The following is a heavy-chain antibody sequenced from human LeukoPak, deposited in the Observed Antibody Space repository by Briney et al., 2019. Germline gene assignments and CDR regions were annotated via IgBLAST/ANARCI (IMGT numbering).Heavy chain of an antibody. V-gene: IGHV3-7*04. Sequence: QSGGSLRLSCAASGFTFSSYWMSWVRQAPGKGLEWVANIKQDGSEKYYVDSVKGRFTISRDNAKNSLYLQMNSLRAEDTAVYYCARGTIADMVRGVIIYYYYYGMDVWGQGTTVTVSS. D-gene: IGHD3-10*01. CDR2: IKQDGSEK. CDR3: ARGTIADMVRGVIIYYYYYGMDV. CDR1: GFTFSSYW. J-gene: IGHJ6*02.